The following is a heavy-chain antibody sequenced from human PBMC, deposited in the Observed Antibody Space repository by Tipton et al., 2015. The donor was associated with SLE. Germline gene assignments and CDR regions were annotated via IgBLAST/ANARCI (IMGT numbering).Heavy chain of an antibody. J-gene: IGHJ4*02. D-gene: IGHD6-6*01. CDR2: ISSSSSYT. CDR1: GFTFSDYY. V-gene: IGHV3-11*03. Sequence: GSLRLSCAASGFTFSDYYMSWIRQAPGKGLEWVSYISSSSSYTNYADSVKGRFTISRDNAKNSLYLQMNSLRAEDTAVYYCASKYSSSSAYGYWGQGTLVTVSS. CDR3: ASKYSSSSAYGY.